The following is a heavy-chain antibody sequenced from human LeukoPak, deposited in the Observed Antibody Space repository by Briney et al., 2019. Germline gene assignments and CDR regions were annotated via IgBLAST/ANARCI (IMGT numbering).Heavy chain of an antibody. CDR1: GGSIRNSSFY. CDR3: ARDLRGYSGYVDY. V-gene: IGHV4-39*07. D-gene: IGHD5-12*01. CDR2: IYNSGTT. Sequence: SETLSLTCAVSGGSIRNSSFYWGWIRQPPGKGLEWIASIYNSGTTYYNPSLKSRVTISVDTSKNQFSLKLSSVTAADTAVYYCARDLRGYSGYVDYWGQGTLVTVSS. J-gene: IGHJ4*02.